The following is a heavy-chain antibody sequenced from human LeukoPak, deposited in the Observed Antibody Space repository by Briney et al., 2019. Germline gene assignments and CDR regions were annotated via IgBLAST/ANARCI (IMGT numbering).Heavy chain of an antibody. D-gene: IGHD2-15*01. CDR1: GYTFTSYY. Sequence: GASVKVSCKASGYTFTSYYMHWVRQAPGQGLEWMGIINPSGGSTSYAQKFQGRVTMTRDMSTSTVYMELSSLRSDDTAVYYCARAGNIVVAVAAKGRYNWFDPWGQGTLVTVSS. CDR3: ARAGNIVVAVAAKGRYNWFDP. CDR2: INPSGGST. J-gene: IGHJ5*02. V-gene: IGHV1-46*01.